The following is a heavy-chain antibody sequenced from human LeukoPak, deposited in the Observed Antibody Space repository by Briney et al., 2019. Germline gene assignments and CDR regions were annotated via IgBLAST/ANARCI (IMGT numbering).Heavy chain of an antibody. CDR1: GFTFSGYG. Sequence: PRGSLRLSCPASGFTFSGYGMHWVRQAPGKGLEWVAVISYDGSNKYYADSVKGRFTISRDNSKNTLYLQMNSLRAEDTAVYYCAKPAGYCSGGSCGDWGQGTLVTVSS. V-gene: IGHV3-30*18. CDR2: ISYDGSNK. J-gene: IGHJ4*02. CDR3: AKPAGYCSGGSCGD. D-gene: IGHD2-15*01.